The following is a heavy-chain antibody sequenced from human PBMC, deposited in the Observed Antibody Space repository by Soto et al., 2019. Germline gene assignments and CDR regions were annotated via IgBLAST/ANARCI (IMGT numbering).Heavy chain of an antibody. CDR3: ARVGPWVPYYYDSSPYTFENWFDP. V-gene: IGHV4-30-2*01. D-gene: IGHD3-22*01. CDR2: IYQSGST. Sequence: SETLSLTCAVSGGSISSGGYSWSWIRQPPGKGLEWIGYIYQSGSTYYNPSLKSRVTISIDMTNNHVSLILNSVTAADTAVYYCARVGPWVPYYYDSSPYTFENWFDPWGQGTLVTVSS. J-gene: IGHJ5*02. CDR1: GGSISSGGYS.